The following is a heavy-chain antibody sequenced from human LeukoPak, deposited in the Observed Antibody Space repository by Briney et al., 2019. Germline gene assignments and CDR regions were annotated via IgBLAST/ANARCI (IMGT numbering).Heavy chain of an antibody. CDR2: MNPNSGNT. CDR1: GYTFTSYD. CDR3: ARVADYYDSSGYYQDLAEYLQH. D-gene: IGHD3-22*01. J-gene: IGHJ1*01. V-gene: IGHV1-8*01. Sequence: GASVKVSCKASGYTFTSYDINWVRQATGQGLEWMGWMNPNSGNTGYAQKFQGRVTMTRNTSISTAYMELSSLRSEDTAVYYCARVADYYDSSGYYQDLAEYLQHWGQGTLVTVTS.